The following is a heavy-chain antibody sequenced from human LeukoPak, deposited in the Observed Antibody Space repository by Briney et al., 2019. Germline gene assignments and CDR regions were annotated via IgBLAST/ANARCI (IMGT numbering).Heavy chain of an antibody. Sequence: TGGPLRLSCAASGFTFSSYSMNWVRQAPGNGLEWVSYISRSSNTIYYADSVKGRFTISRDNGKNSLDLQMNSLRAEDTAVYFCARDPYSGNYGSYYYYYMDIWGKGTTVTVSS. CDR1: GFTFSSYS. J-gene: IGHJ6*03. V-gene: IGHV3-48*01. CDR2: ISRSSNTI. D-gene: IGHD3-22*01. CDR3: ARDPYSGNYGSYYYYYMDI.